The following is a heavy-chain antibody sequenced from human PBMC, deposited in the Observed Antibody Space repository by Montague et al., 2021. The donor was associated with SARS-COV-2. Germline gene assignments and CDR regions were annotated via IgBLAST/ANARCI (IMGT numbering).Heavy chain of an antibody. V-gene: IGHV6-1*01. J-gene: IGHJ6*02. CDR1: GDSVSSKGAA. CDR2: TYYRSQWYE. D-gene: IGHD2-2*01. CDR3: ARGAYHDLYYYYHGMDV. Sequence: CAISGDSVSSKGAAWNWIRQSPSRGLEWLGRTYYRSQWYEDYAVSVKGRITIKPDTSKNQFSLHLESVSPDDTALYYCARGAYHDLYYYYHGMDVWGRGTTVSVS.